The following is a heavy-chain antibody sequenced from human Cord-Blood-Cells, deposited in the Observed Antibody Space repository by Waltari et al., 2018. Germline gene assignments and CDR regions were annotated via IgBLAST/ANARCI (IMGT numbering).Heavy chain of an antibody. CDR2: NNHSGST. CDR3: ASLNYYDYYGMDV. J-gene: IGHJ6*02. CDR1: GGSFSGYY. Sequence: QVQLQQWGAGLLKPSETLSLTCAVYGGSFSGYYWSWIRQPPGKGLEGIGENNHSGSTNYDPTLKSRVTISVDTSKNQFSLKLSSVTAADTAVYYCASLNYYDYYGMDVWGQGTTVTVSS. V-gene: IGHV4-34*01.